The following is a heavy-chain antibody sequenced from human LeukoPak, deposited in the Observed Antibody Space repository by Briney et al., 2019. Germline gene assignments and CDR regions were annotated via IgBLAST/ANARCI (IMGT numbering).Heavy chain of an antibody. J-gene: IGHJ4*02. CDR1: GFNFSNYY. V-gene: IGHV3-53*01. CDR2: IYSGGST. Sequence: GGSLRLSCADSGFNFSNYYMSWVRQAPGKGLEWVSVIYSGGSTYYADSVKGRFTISRDNSKNTLYLQMNSLRAEDTAVYYCATDGSSGYFVYWGQGTLVTVSS. D-gene: IGHD3-22*01. CDR3: ATDGSSGYFVY.